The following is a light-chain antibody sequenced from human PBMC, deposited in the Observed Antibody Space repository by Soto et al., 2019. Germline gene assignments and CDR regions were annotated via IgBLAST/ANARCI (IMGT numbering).Light chain of an antibody. V-gene: IGLV1-40*01. CDR1: SSNIGAGYD. CDR3: QSYDSSPF. Sequence: QSVLTQPPSVSGAPGQRVTISCTGSSSNIGAGYDVHWYQQLPGTAPKLLIYGNSNRPSGVPDRFSGSKSGTSASLAITGLQAENEADYYCQSYDSSPFFVTGTKVPVL. CDR2: GNS. J-gene: IGLJ1*01.